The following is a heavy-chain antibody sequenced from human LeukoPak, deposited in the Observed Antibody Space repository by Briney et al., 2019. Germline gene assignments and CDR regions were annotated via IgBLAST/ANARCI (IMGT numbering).Heavy chain of an antibody. V-gene: IGHV3-21*01. CDR3: ARWEYDYVWGSYRYTGFDY. CDR2: ISSSSSYI. Sequence: PGGSLRLSCAASGFTFSSYSMNWVRQAPGKGLEWVSSISSSSSYIYYADSVKGRFTISRDNAKNSLYLQMNSLRAGDTAVYYCARWEYDYVWGSYRYTGFDYWGQGTLVTVSS. D-gene: IGHD3-16*02. J-gene: IGHJ4*02. CDR1: GFTFSSYS.